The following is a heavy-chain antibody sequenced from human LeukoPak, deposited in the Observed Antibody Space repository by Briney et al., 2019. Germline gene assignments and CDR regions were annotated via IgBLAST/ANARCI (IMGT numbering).Heavy chain of an antibody. Sequence: EASVKVSCKASGYTFTSYYMHWVRQAPGQGLEWMGIINPSGGSTSYAQKFQGRVTMTRDTSTSTVYMELSGLRSEDTAVYYCAIGLGSARTTVTLSGGYDPFDYWGQGTLVTVSS. J-gene: IGHJ4*02. CDR3: AIGLGSARTTVTLSGGYDPFDY. CDR2: INPSGGST. V-gene: IGHV1-46*01. D-gene: IGHD4-11*01. CDR1: GYTFTSYY.